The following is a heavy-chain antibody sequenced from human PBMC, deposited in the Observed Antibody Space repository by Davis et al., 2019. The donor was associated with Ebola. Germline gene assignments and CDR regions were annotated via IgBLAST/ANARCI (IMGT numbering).Heavy chain of an antibody. CDR3: ARDHKRWLQPGAFDI. Sequence: SVKVSCKASGGTFSSYAISWVRQAPGQGLEWMGGIIPIFGTANYAQKFQGRVTITADKSTSTAYMELSSLRSEDTAVYYCARDHKRWLQPGAFDIWGQGTMVTVSS. J-gene: IGHJ3*02. CDR1: GGTFSSYA. V-gene: IGHV1-69*06. D-gene: IGHD5-24*01. CDR2: IIPIFGTA.